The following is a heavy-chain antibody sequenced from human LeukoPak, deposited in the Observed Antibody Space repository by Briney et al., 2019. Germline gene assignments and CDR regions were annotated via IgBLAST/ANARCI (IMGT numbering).Heavy chain of an antibody. CDR2: ISDSGVTT. CDR3: AKAPFDTSGLSSPNYFDY. CDR1: GIIFNTYA. V-gene: IGHV3-23*01. Sequence: PGGSLRLSCAASGIIFNTYAMNWVRQAPGKGLEWVSAISDSGVTTYYADSVKGRFTISRDNSKSTLYLQMNSLRAEDTAVYYCAKAPFDTSGLSSPNYFDYWGQGTLVTVSS. J-gene: IGHJ4*02. D-gene: IGHD3-22*01.